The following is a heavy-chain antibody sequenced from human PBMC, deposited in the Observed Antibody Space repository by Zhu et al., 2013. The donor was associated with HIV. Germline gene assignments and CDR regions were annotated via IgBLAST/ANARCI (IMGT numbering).Heavy chain of an antibody. CDR3: ARVPRRRQLPDY. CDR2: INHSGST. CDR1: GGSFSGYY. D-gene: IGHD1-26*01. V-gene: IGHV4-34*01. Sequence: QVQLQQWGAGLLKPSETLSLTCAVYGGSFSGYYWSWIRQPPGKGLEWIGEINHSGSTNYNPSLKSRVTISVDTSKNQFSLKLSSVTAADTAVYYCARVPRRRQLPDYWGQGTPGHRLL. J-gene: IGHJ4*02.